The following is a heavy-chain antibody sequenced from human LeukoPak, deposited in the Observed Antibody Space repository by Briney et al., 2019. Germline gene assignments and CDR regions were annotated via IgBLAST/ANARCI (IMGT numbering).Heavy chain of an antibody. CDR1: GYTFTAYY. Sequence: ASVKVSCKASGYTFTAYYMHWVRQAPGQGLEWMGWIDTNSGGTKYAQKVQGRVTITRDTSIGTAYMELSSLISDDTAVYYCASEAFCAGGSCYLHRVASWGPGTLVTVSS. D-gene: IGHD2-15*01. CDR3: ASEAFCAGGSCYLHRVAS. J-gene: IGHJ4*02. CDR2: IDTNSGGT. V-gene: IGHV1-2*02.